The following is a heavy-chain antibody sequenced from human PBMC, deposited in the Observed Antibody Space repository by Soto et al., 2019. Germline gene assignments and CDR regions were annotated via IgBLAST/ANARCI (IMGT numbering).Heavy chain of an antibody. CDR2: ISGSGGST. CDR3: AKELTAPVTPPYYYYYGMDV. V-gene: IGHV3-23*01. J-gene: IGHJ6*02. CDR1: GFTFSSYA. D-gene: IGHD3-9*01. Sequence: GGSLRLSCAASGFTFSSYAMSWVRQAPGKGLEWVSAISGSGGSTYYADSVKGRFTISRDNSKNTLYLQMNSLRAEDTAVYYCAKELTAPVTPPYYYYYGMDVWGQGTTVTVSS.